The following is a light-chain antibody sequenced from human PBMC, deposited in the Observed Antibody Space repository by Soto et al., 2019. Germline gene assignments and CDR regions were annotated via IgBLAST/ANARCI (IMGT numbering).Light chain of an antibody. CDR2: AAS. CDR3: QQARRFPIT. Sequence: DIQMTKSPSSLSASVGDRVTINCRASQDISNWLAWYQQKPGEAPNFLIYAASNLQSGVPSRFSVSGSGTDFTLTISSLQPEDFAVYYCQQARRFPITFGQGTRLEIK. V-gene: IGKV1-12*01. CDR1: QDISNW. J-gene: IGKJ5*01.